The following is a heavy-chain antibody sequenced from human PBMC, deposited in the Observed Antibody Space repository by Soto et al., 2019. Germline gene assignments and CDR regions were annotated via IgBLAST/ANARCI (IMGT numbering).Heavy chain of an antibody. CDR2: INHSGST. V-gene: IGHV4-34*01. CDR3: ARGWFSLPPSISWYSPRIPTHIFQH. Sequence: PSETLSLTCAVYGGSFSGYYWSWIRQPPGKGLEWIGEINHSGSTNYNPSLKSRVTISVDTSKNQFSLKLSSVTAADTAVYYCARGWFSLPPSISWYSPRIPTHIFQHWGQGTLVTVSS. J-gene: IGHJ1*01. D-gene: IGHD6-13*01. CDR1: GGSFSGYY.